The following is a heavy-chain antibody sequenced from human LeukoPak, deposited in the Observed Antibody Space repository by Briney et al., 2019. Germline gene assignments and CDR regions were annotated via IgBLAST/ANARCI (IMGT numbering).Heavy chain of an antibody. CDR1: GFTFSSYS. D-gene: IGHD3-10*01. CDR3: ARDYYGYAGEY. J-gene: IGHJ4*02. V-gene: IGHV3-48*04. CDR2: ISSSSSTI. Sequence: GGSLRLSCAASGFTFSSYSMNWVRQAPGKGLEWVSYISSSSSTIYYADSVKGRFTISRDNAKNSLYLQMNSLRAEDTAMYYCARDYYGYAGEYWGQGTLVTVSS.